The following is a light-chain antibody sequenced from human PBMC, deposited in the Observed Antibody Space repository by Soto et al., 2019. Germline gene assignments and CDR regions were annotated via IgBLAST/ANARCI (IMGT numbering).Light chain of an antibody. CDR1: QSVSSRY. CDR3: QQYTGTPPELT. J-gene: IGKJ4*01. Sequence: EIVLTQSPGTLSLSPGERATLSCRASQSVSSRYLAWYQQKPGQAPRLLILGASSRATGIPYRFSGGGSGTDFTLTISRLEPEDFAVYYCQQYTGTPPELTCGGGTKVEIK. CDR2: GAS. V-gene: IGKV3-20*01.